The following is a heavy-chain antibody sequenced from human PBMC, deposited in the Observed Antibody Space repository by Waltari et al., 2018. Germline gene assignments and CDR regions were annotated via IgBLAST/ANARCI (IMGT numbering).Heavy chain of an antibody. CDR2: IGYDGSNK. J-gene: IGHJ4*02. D-gene: IGHD3-16*01. V-gene: IGHV3-33*08. CDR1: GVTFRTYG. Sequence: QVQLVESGGGWVRLGRPLRLSCAVPGVTFRTYGRHGVPQAPGKGLGWVAIIGYDGSNKYYSDSVRGRFTISRDNSKNTLYLQMNSLSSDDTAIYYCATSRGGSYYSDYWGQGTLVTVSS. CDR3: ATSRGGSYYSDY.